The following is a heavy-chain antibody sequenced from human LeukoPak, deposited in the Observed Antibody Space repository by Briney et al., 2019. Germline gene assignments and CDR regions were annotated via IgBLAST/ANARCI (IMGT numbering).Heavy chain of an antibody. CDR2: ISYDGSNK. CDR1: GFTFSTYG. J-gene: IGHJ4*02. D-gene: IGHD5-12*01. Sequence: GGSLRLSCAASGFTFSTYGMHWVRQAPGKGLEWVAVISYDGSNKYYADSVKGRFTISRDNSKNTLYLQMNSPRAEDTAVYYCAKSVDSGYDYGGFDYWGQGTLVTVSS. CDR3: AKSVDSGYDYGGFDY. V-gene: IGHV3-30*18.